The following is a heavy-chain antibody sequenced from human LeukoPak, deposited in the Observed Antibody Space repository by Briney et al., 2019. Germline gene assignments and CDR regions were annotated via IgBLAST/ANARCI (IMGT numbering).Heavy chain of an antibody. CDR3: AREASIAAAGTADY. V-gene: IGHV1-2*02. D-gene: IGHD6-13*01. CDR2: INPNSGGT. J-gene: IGHJ4*02. CDR1: GYTFTGYY. Sequence: GASVKVSCKASGYTFTGYYMHWVRQALGQGLEWMGWINPNSGGTNYAQKFQGRVTMTRDTSISTAYMELSRLRSDDTAVYYCAREASIAAAGTADYWGQGTLVTVSS.